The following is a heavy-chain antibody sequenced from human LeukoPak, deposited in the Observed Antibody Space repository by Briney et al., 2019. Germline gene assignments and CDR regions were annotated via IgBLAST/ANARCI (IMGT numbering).Heavy chain of an antibody. Sequence: TGGSLRLSCAASGFTFSSYSMNWVRQAPGKGLEWVSYISSSSSTIYYADSVKGRFTISRDNAKNSLYLQMNSLRAEDTAVYYRTRVDYDSSAWGQGTLVTVSS. CDR1: GFTFSSYS. CDR2: ISSSSSTI. CDR3: TRVDYDSSA. J-gene: IGHJ5*02. V-gene: IGHV3-48*01. D-gene: IGHD3-22*01.